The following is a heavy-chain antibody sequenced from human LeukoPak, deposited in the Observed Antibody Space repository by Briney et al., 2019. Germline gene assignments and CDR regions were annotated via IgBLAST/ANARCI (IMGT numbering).Heavy chain of an antibody. CDR2: INPNSGGT. D-gene: IGHD3-22*01. Sequence: GASLKVSCKASGYTFTGYYMHWVRQATGQGLEWMGWINPNSGGTNYAQKFQGRVTMTRDTSISTAYMELSRLRSDDTAVYYCARAPLYYDGSGYYYDWGQGALVTVSS. V-gene: IGHV1-2*02. CDR3: ARAPLYYDGSGYYYD. CDR1: GYTFTGYY. J-gene: IGHJ4*02.